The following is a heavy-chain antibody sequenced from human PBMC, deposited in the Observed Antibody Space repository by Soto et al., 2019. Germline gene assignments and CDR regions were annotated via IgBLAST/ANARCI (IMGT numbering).Heavy chain of an antibody. CDR3: GTFLSTTSPDV. CDR2: TYYRSKWYN. D-gene: IGHD2-2*01. J-gene: IGHJ6*04. V-gene: IGHV6-1*01. CDR1: GASVSSKIAA. Sequence: PSQTLSLTCAISGASVSSKIAACNWIRQSPSRGLEWLGRTYYRSKWYNDYAVSVKSRITINPDTSKNQFSLHLNSVTPEDTAVYYCGTFLSTTSPDVWGEGTTVTVSS.